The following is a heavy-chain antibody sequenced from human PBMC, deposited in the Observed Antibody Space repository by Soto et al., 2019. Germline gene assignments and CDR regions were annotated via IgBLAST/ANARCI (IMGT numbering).Heavy chain of an antibody. D-gene: IGHD3-22*01. Sequence: SETLSLTCTVSGGSISSYYWSWIRQPPGKGLEWIGYIYYSGSTYYNPSLKSRVTISVDTSKNQFSLKLSSVTAADTAVYYCARTDNYYDSSGPREEYFQHWGQGTLVTVSS. V-gene: IGHV4-59*12. CDR2: IYYSGST. J-gene: IGHJ1*01. CDR3: ARTDNYYDSSGPREEYFQH. CDR1: GGSISSYY.